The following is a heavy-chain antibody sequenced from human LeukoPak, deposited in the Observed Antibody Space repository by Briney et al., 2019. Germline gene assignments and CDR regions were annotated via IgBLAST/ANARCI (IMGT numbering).Heavy chain of an antibody. CDR2: ISSNGGST. CDR1: GFTFSSYA. V-gene: IGHV3-64*01. J-gene: IGHJ4*02. Sequence: GGSLRLSCAASGFTFSSYAMHWVRQAPGKGLEYVSAISSNGGSTYYANSVKGRFTISRDNSKNTLYLQMGSLRAEDMAVYYCGLGSGVDYWGQGTLVTVSS. D-gene: IGHD2-15*01. CDR3: GLGSGVDY.